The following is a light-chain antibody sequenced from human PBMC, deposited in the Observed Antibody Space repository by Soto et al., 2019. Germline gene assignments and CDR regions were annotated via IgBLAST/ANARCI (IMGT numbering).Light chain of an antibody. CDR2: AAS. Sequence: DIQMTQSPSSLSASVGDRVTITCRASQSISSYLNWYQQKPGKAPKLLIYAASSLQSGVPSRFSGSGSGTDFTLTISSLLPEDFATYYCQQSYSTPDTFGQGTKLEIK. CDR1: QSISSY. CDR3: QQSYSTPDT. J-gene: IGKJ2*01. V-gene: IGKV1-39*01.